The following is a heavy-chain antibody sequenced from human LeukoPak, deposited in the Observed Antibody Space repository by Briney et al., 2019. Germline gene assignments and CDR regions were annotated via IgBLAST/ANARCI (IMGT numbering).Heavy chain of an antibody. CDR2: IYTSGST. CDR1: GGSISSGSYY. CDR3: ARGGDYYDSSGYGGDY. J-gene: IGHJ4*02. D-gene: IGHD3-22*01. Sequence: SQTLSLTCTVSGGSISSGSYYWSWIRQPAGKGLEWIGRIYTSGSTNYNPSLKSRVTISVDTSKNLFSLKVSSVTAADTAVYYCARGGDYYDSSGYGGDYWGQGTLVTVSS. V-gene: IGHV4-61*02.